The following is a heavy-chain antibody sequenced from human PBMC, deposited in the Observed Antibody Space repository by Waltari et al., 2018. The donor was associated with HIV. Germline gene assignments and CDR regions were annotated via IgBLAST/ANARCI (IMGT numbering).Heavy chain of an antibody. CDR2: VYTSGGT. CDR1: GGSISSGYYY. J-gene: IGHJ6*02. D-gene: IGHD3-10*01. Sequence: QVQLQESGPGLVKPSQTLSLTCTVSGGSISSGYYYWSWIRQPAGKGLEGSGRVYTSGGTNYNPSLKSRVTISVDTSKNESSLKLSSVTAADTGVYYCARGYYYRMDVWGQGTTVTVSS. CDR3: ARGYYYRMDV. V-gene: IGHV4-61*02.